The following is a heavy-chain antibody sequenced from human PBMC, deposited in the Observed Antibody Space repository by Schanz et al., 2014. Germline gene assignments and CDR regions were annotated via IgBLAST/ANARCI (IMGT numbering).Heavy chain of an antibody. CDR2: IKSDGSST. Sequence: VQLVESGGGLVRPGGSLRLSCAASGFTFSTYAMAWVRQVPGKGLVWVSRIKSDGSSTSYADSVKGRFTISRDNFKGALYLQMSSLRAEDTAVYYCAKSLESCPGGRCSRGYFDYWGQGTLVTVSS. D-gene: IGHD2-8*02. CDR1: GFTFSTYA. CDR3: AKSLESCPGGRCSRGYFDY. V-gene: IGHV3-23*04. J-gene: IGHJ4*02.